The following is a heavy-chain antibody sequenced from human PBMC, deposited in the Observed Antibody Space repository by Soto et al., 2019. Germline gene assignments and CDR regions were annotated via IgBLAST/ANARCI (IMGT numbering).Heavy chain of an antibody. V-gene: IGHV4-59*08. Sequence: PSETLSLTCTVSGGSISSYYWSWIRQPPGKGLEWIGYIYYSGSTNYNPSLKSRVTISVDTSKNQFSPKLSSVTAADTAVYYCARLRYGDYVFYMDVWGKGTTVTVSS. J-gene: IGHJ6*03. CDR2: IYYSGST. D-gene: IGHD4-17*01. CDR3: ARLRYGDYVFYMDV. CDR1: GGSISSYY.